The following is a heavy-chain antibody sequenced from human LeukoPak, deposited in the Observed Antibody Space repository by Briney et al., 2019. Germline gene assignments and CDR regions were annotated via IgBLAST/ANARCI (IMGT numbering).Heavy chain of an antibody. J-gene: IGHJ4*02. V-gene: IGHV3-74*01. CDR3: ARDRQRSPTEY. CDR2: INSDGSST. D-gene: IGHD2-2*01. Sequence: QPGGSLRLSCAASGFTISTYWMHWVRQVPGKGLAWVSRINSDGSSTSYADSVKGRFTISRDNAKNTLYLQMNSLRAEDTAVYYCARDRQRSPTEYWGQGTLVTVSS. CDR1: GFTISTYW.